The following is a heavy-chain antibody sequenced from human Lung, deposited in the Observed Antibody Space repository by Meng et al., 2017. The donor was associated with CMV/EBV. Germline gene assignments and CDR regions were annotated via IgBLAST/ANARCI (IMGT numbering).Heavy chain of an antibody. D-gene: IGHD3-3*01. V-gene: IGHV3-30*04. CDR1: GFTFSSYA. CDR2: ISYDGSNK. CDR3: FMGHYSGA. J-gene: IGHJ5*02. Sequence: GGSLRLSCAASGFTFSSYAMHWVRQAPGKGLEWVAVISYDGSNKYYADSVKGRFTISRDNSKNTLYLQMNRLRGEDTGVYYCFMGHYSGAWGQGTLVTVSS.